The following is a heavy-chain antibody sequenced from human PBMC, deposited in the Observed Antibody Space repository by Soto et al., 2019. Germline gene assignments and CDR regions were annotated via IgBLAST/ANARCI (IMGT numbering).Heavy chain of an antibody. J-gene: IGHJ4*02. CDR3: ARGGGVTTTGDDY. CDR2: IYHSGST. D-gene: IGHD4-4*01. Sequence: QLQLQESGSGLVKPSQTLSLTCAVSGGSINTATHSWSWIRQPPGKGLEWIGYIYHSGSTYYNPSVKRRVTISIDKSTNQFSLRLSSVTAADTAVYYCARGGGVTTTGDDYWGQGILVTVSS. V-gene: IGHV4-30-2*01. CDR1: GGSINTATHS.